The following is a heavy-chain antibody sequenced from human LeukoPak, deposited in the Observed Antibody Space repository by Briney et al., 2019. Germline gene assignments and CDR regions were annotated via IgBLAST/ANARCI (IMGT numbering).Heavy chain of an antibody. Sequence: SVKVSCKASGGTFSSYAISWVRQAPGQGLEWMGGIIPIFGTANYAQKFQGRVTITADESTSTAYMELSSLRSEDTAVYYCARGNLYCSSTSCHDYYYYGMDVWGQGTTVTVSS. CDR2: IIPIFGTA. CDR3: ARGNLYCSSTSCHDYYYYGMDV. D-gene: IGHD2-2*01. J-gene: IGHJ6*02. CDR1: GGTFSSYA. V-gene: IGHV1-69*13.